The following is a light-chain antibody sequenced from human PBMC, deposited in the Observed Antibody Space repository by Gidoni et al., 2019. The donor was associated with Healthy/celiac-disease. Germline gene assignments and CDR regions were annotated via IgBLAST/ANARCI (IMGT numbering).Light chain of an antibody. J-gene: IGKJ2*01. Sequence: EIVMTQSPATLSVSPGERATLSCRASQSVSSNLAWYQQKPGQAPRLLLYGASTRATGIPARFSGSGSGTEFTLTISSLQSEDVAVYYCQQENNGPYTFGQGTKLEIK. CDR3: QQENNGPYT. CDR1: QSVSSN. CDR2: GAS. V-gene: IGKV3-15*01.